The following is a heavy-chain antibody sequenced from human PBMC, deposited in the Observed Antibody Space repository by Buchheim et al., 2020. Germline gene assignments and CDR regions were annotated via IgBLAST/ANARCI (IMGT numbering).Heavy chain of an antibody. V-gene: IGHV1-46*03. D-gene: IGHD5-24*01. Sequence: QVQLVQSGAEVKKPGASVKVSCKASGYTFTSYYMHWVRQAPGQGLEWMGIINPSGGSTSYAQKFQGRVTMTRDTSTSTVYMEMGSLRSEDTAVYYCARENVEMATISLFDYWGQGTL. CDR1: GYTFTSYY. CDR3: ARENVEMATISLFDY. CDR2: INPSGGST. J-gene: IGHJ4*02.